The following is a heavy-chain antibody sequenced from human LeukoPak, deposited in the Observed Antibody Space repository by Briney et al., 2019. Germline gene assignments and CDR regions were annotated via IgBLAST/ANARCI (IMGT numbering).Heavy chain of an antibody. CDR1: GFSIGNHG. D-gene: IGHD3-16*01. J-gene: IGHJ5*02. CDR3: ARDWGSSGWYNWFDP. CDR2: ISHDGGAK. Sequence: GTSLRLSCGVSGFSIGNHGMHWIRQALDKGLEWVAMISHDGGAKYYGDSVKGRLTISRDNSDNTLYLQMNSLRVEDTAVYYCARDWGSSGWYNWFDPWGQGILVTVSS. V-gene: IGHV3-30*03.